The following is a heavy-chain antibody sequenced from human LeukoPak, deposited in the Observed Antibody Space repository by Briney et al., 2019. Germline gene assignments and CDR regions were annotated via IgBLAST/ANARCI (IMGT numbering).Heavy chain of an antibody. CDR3: ARDRGWIQHDI. V-gene: IGHV1-46*01. CDR2: LKLYDGSI. CDR1: GYSFIRYH. J-gene: IGHJ3*02. D-gene: IGHD5-18*01. Sequence: GASVKVSCKASGYSFIRYHIHWVRQAPGQGLDWMGVLKLYDGSISHTQKFQGRVTMTSDTSTSTVYMELSSLRAEDTAVYYCARDRGWIQHDIWGRGTMVTVSS.